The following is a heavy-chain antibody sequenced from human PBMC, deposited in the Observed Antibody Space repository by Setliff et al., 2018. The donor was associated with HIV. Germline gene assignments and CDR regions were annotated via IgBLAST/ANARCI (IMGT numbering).Heavy chain of an antibody. V-gene: IGHV3-9*01. D-gene: IGHD3-10*01. J-gene: IGHJ1*01. Sequence: GGSLRLSCAASGFTFDDYAMHWVRQAPGKGLDWVSGISWNGGTIDYADSVKGRFTISRDNTQNLVFLDMNSLRVEDTAVYYCAGSRGYFVKADWGQGTPVTVSS. CDR1: GFTFDDYA. CDR2: ISWNGGTI. CDR3: AGSRGYFVKAD.